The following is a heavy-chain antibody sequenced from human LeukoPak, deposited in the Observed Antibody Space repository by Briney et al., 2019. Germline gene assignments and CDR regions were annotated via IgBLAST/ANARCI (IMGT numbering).Heavy chain of an antibody. CDR2: ISSSSSYI. Sequence: GGSLRLSCAASGFTFSSYSMNWARQAPGKGLEWVSSISSSSSYIYYADSVKGRFTISRDNAKNSLYLQMNSLRAEDTAVYYCASLGGISGSYTTFDYWGQGTLVTVSS. CDR1: GFTFSSYS. CDR3: ASLGGISGSYTTFDY. V-gene: IGHV3-21*01. D-gene: IGHD1-26*01. J-gene: IGHJ4*02.